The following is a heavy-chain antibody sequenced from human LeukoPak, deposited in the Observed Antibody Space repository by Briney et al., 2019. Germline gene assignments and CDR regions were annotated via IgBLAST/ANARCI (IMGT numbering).Heavy chain of an antibody. D-gene: IGHD3-10*01. Sequence: TSETLSLTCTVSGGSISSYYWSWIRQPAGKGLEWIGRIYTSGSTNYNPSLKSRVTMSVDTSKNQFSLKLSSVTAADTAVYYCARDSEGGSGSYYNPPYFDYWGQGTLVTVSS. CDR1: GGSISSYY. J-gene: IGHJ4*02. V-gene: IGHV4-4*07. CDR3: ARDSEGGSGSYYNPPYFDY. CDR2: IYTSGST.